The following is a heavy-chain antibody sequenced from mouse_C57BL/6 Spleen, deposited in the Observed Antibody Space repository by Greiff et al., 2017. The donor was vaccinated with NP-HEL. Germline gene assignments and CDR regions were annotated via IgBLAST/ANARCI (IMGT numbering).Heavy chain of an antibody. Sequence: QVQLQQPGTELVKPGASVKLSCKASGYTFTSYWMHWVKQRPGQGLEWIGNINPSNGGTNYNEKLKSKATLTVDKSSSTAYMQLSSLTSEDSAVYYCAREDYGSSSYYYAMDYWGQGTSVTVSS. V-gene: IGHV1-53*01. CDR1: GYTFTSYW. D-gene: IGHD1-1*01. J-gene: IGHJ4*01. CDR3: AREDYGSSSYYYAMDY. CDR2: INPSNGGT.